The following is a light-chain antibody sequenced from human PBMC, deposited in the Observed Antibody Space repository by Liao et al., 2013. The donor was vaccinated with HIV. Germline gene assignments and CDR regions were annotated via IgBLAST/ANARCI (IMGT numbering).Light chain of an antibody. CDR1: NLGEKS. V-gene: IGLV3-1*01. J-gene: IGLJ1*01. Sequence: SYDLTQPPSVSVFSGQTASISCSGDNLGEKSASWYQQRPGQSPVLVIYQDNKRPSGIPERFSGSKSGITATLTITGTQAMDEADYYCQTWDVNAAYVFATGTKVTVL. CDR3: QTWDVNAAYV. CDR2: QDN.